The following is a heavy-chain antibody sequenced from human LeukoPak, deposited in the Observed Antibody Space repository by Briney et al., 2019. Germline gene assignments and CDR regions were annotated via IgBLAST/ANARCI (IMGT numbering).Heavy chain of an antibody. CDR2: TYYSGST. Sequence: PSETLSLTCSVSGGSISSYYWSWIRQPPGKGLEWIGYTYYSGSTNYNPSLKSRVTISVDTSKNQFSLILSSVTAADTAVYYCASSSWSAANAFDYWGQGTLVTVSS. V-gene: IGHV4-59*08. CDR1: GGSISSYY. J-gene: IGHJ4*02. D-gene: IGHD6-13*01. CDR3: ASSSWSAANAFDY.